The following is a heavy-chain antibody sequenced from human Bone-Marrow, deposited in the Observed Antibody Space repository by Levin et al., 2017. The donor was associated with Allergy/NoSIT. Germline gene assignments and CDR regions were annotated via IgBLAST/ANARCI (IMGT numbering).Heavy chain of an antibody. D-gene: IGHD3-3*01. CDR2: IKQDGSEK. V-gene: IGHV3-7*01. CDR3: ARDRARITIFGVVMSRSYGMDV. Sequence: GGSLRLSCAASGFTFSSYWMSWVRQAPGKGLEWVANIKQDGSEKYYVDSVKGRFTISRDNAKNSLYLQMNSLRAEDTAVYYCARDRARITIFGVVMSRSYGMDVWGQGTTVTVSS. J-gene: IGHJ6*02. CDR1: GFTFSSYW.